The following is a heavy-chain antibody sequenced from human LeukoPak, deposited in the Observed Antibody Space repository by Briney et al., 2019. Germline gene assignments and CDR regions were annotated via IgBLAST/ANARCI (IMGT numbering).Heavy chain of an antibody. CDR2: IYHSGST. J-gene: IGHJ5*02. V-gene: IGHV4-38-2*02. CDR1: GYSISSGYY. CDR3: ARVLSSYDSGSQYNWFDP. D-gene: IGHD3-22*01. Sequence: SETLSLTCTVSGYSISSGYYWGWIRQPPGKGLEWIGSIYHSGSTYYNPSLKSRVTISVDTSKNQFSLKLSSVTAADTAVYYCARVLSSYDSGSQYNWFDPWGQGTLVTVSS.